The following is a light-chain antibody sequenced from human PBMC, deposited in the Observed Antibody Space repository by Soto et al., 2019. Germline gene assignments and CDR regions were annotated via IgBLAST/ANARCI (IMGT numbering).Light chain of an antibody. J-gene: IGKJ1*01. V-gene: IGKV1-5*01. CDR3: QQYNTFWT. CDR2: DVS. CDR1: QSISTW. Sequence: DIQMTQSPSTLSASVGDRVTIACRASQSISTWLAWYQQKPGKAPKLLIYDVSSLESGVPSRFSGSGSGTEFTLTISSLQPDDFAIYYCQQYNTFWTFGQGTKVDI.